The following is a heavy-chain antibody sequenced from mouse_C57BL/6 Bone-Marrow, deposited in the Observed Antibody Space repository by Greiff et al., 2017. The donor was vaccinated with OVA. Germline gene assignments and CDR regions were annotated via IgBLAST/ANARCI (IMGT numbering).Heavy chain of an antibody. CDR1: GFNIKNTY. D-gene: IGHD2-3*01. CDR3: AYDGYYSCYLDY. J-gene: IGHJ2*01. V-gene: IGHV14-3*01. Sequence: EVKLQESVAELVRPGASVKLSCTASGFNIKNTYMHWVKQRPEQGLEWIGRIDPAHGNTKYDPKFKGKATITADTSSNTAYLQLSSLTSEDTAIYYCAYDGYYSCYLDYWGQGTTLTVSS. CDR2: IDPAHGNT.